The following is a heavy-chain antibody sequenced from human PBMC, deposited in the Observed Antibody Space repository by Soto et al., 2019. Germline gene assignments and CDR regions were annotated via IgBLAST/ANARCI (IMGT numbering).Heavy chain of an antibody. D-gene: IGHD3-22*01. Sequence: ASVKVSCKASGYTFTSYGITWVRQAPGQGLEWMGWISVYNGNTNYAQRLQGRVTMTTDTSTSTAYMELSSLRPEDTAVYYCARDNYYDSSGLFDYWGQGTLVTVSS. J-gene: IGHJ4*02. V-gene: IGHV1-18*01. CDR2: ISVYNGNT. CDR1: GYTFTSYG. CDR3: ARDNYYDSSGLFDY.